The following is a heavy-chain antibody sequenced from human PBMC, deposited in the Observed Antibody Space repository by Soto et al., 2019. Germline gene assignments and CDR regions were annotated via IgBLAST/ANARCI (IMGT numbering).Heavy chain of an antibody. V-gene: IGHV4-34*01. CDR3: ARGLWDGDPVTFDY. CDR1: GGSFSGYY. J-gene: IGHJ4*02. CDR2: INHSGST. Sequence: QVQLQQWGAGLLKPSETLSLTCAVYGGSFSGYYWSWIRQPPGKGLEWIGEINHSGSTNYNPSLKSRVTISVDASKNRFSLKLSAVTAADTAVYYCARGLWDGDPVTFDYWGQGTLVTVSS. D-gene: IGHD4-17*01.